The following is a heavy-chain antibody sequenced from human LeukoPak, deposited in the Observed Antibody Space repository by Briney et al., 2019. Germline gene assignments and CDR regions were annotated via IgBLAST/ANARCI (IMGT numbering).Heavy chain of an antibody. Sequence: GGSLRLPCAASGFTFSTYSMKWVRQAPGKGLEWVSYISSSSGTIYYADSVKGRFTISRDNAKNSLYLQMNGLRDEDTAVYYCARDQSDYYGSGSYSEGSYWGRGTLVTVSS. CDR1: GFTFSTYS. CDR3: ARDQSDYYGSGSYSEGSY. V-gene: IGHV3-48*02. CDR2: ISSSSGTI. D-gene: IGHD3-10*01. J-gene: IGHJ4*02.